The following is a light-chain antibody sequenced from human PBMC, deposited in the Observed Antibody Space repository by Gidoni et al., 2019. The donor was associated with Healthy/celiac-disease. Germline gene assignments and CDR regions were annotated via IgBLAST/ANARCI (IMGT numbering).Light chain of an antibody. CDR1: RDISNY. J-gene: IGKJ4*01. CDR2: DAS. Sequence: IQMTQIPSSLSASVGDRVTITCQASRDISNYLNWYQQKPGKAPKLRIYDASNLETGVPSRFSGSGSGTDFTFTISSLQPEDIATYYCQQYDNLPLTFGGGTKVEIK. V-gene: IGKV1-33*01. CDR3: QQYDNLPLT.